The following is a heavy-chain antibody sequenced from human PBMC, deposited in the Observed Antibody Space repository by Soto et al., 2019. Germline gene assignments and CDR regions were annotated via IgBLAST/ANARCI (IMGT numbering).Heavy chain of an antibody. J-gene: IGHJ4*02. D-gene: IGHD6-19*01. Sequence: PGGSLRLSCAVSGFTFSSYWLHWVRQVPGEGLVWVSRINSDGSSTNYADSVKGRFTVSRDNAKNTLYLQMNSLRAVDTAVYYCAISVTGTVFDYWGQGILVTVSS. CDR3: AISVTGTVFDY. CDR2: INSDGSST. V-gene: IGHV3-74*01. CDR1: GFTFSSYW.